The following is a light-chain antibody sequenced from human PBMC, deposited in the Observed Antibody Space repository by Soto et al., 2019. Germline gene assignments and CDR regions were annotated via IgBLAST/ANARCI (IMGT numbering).Light chain of an antibody. J-gene: IGKJ1*01. CDR1: LSISDW. Sequence: DITMTKSPSTLPASVGDRVTVTCRASLSISDWLAWYQQKPGKAPELLIFDASNLKSGVSSRFSGSGSGTEFTLTISRLQPDDVATYYCLQYSSHSWTFGQGTKVDI. V-gene: IGKV1-5*01. CDR2: DAS. CDR3: LQYSSHSWT.